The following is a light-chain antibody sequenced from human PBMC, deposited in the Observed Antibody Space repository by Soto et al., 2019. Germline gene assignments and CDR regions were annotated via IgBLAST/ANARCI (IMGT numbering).Light chain of an antibody. Sequence: QSVLTQPPSASGTPGQRVTMSCSGSDSNIGSNTVNWYQQVPGTAPKLLIYANNQRPSGVPDRFSGSKSGTSASLAISGLQSEDEADYYCASWDDSRGGWLFGGGTKLTVL. CDR1: DSNIGSNT. CDR3: ASWDDSRGGWL. V-gene: IGLV1-44*01. CDR2: ANN. J-gene: IGLJ3*02.